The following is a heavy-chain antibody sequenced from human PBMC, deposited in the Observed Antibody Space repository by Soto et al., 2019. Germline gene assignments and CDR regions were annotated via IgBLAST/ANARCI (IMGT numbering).Heavy chain of an antibody. CDR2: INAGNGNT. J-gene: IGHJ4*02. CDR3: ARESQWLIEY. V-gene: IGHV1-3*01. D-gene: IGHD6-19*01. Sequence: GQRLEWMGWINAGNGNTKYSQKFQGRVTITRETSASKAYMELSSLRSVDTAVYYCARESQWLIEYWGQGTLVTVSS.